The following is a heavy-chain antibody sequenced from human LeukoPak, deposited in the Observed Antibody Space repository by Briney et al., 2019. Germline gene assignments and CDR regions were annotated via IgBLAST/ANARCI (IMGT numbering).Heavy chain of an antibody. CDR3: ARVSSGWYYFDY. D-gene: IGHD6-19*01. Sequence: GGSLRLSCAASGFTFETYWMHWVRQAPGKGLVWVSSISSSSSYIYYADSVKGRFTISRDNAKNSLYLQMNSLRAEDTAVYYCARVSSGWYYFDYWGQGTLVTVSS. CDR1: GFTFETYW. J-gene: IGHJ4*02. CDR2: ISSSSSYI. V-gene: IGHV3-21*01.